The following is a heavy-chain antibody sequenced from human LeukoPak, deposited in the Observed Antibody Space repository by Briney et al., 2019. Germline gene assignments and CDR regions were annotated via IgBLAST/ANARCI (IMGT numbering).Heavy chain of an antibody. CDR1: GFTFSNYA. J-gene: IGHJ4*02. Sequence: GGSLTLSCAASGFTFSNYAWNWVRQAPGKGLEWVSVISSSGGGTYYADSVKGRFTSSRDNPKNTLYLQMNGLRAEDTAVYYCATPDTGNYGGFTYWGQETLVTVSP. CDR2: ISSSGGGT. CDR3: ATPDTGNYGGFTY. D-gene: IGHD1-26*01. V-gene: IGHV3-23*01.